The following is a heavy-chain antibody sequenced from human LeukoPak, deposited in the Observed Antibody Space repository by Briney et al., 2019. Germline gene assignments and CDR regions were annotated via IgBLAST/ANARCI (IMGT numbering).Heavy chain of an antibody. J-gene: IGHJ1*01. CDR2: ISSRSSTI. Sequence: GGSLRLSCAASGFTFSTYPMNWVRQAPGKGLEWVSYISSRSSTIYYADSVKGRFTISRDNAKNSLYLQMNSLRAEDTAVYYCARSYYDSTGYYLAEYFQHWGQGTLVTVSS. V-gene: IGHV3-48*01. D-gene: IGHD3-22*01. CDR3: ARSYYDSTGYYLAEYFQH. CDR1: GFTFSTYP.